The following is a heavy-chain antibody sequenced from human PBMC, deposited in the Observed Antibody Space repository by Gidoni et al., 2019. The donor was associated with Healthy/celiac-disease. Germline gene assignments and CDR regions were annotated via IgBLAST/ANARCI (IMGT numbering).Heavy chain of an antibody. CDR1: GFTFSSYA. Sequence: EVQLVESGGGLVQPGGSLRLSCAASGFTFSSYAMSWVRQAPGKGLEWVSAISGSGGSTYYADSVKGRFTISRDNSKNTLYLQMNSLRAEDTAVYYCAKSGGYSYGIGAEYFQHWGQGTLVTVSS. D-gene: IGHD5-18*01. J-gene: IGHJ1*01. V-gene: IGHV3-23*04. CDR3: AKSGGYSYGIGAEYFQH. CDR2: ISGSGGST.